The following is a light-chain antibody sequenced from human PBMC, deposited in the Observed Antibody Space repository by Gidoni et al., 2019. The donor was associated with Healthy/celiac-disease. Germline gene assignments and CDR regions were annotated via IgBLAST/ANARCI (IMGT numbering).Light chain of an antibody. V-gene: IGLV1-40*01. J-gene: IGLJ1*01. Sequence: QSLLTQTPSVSGAPGQRVTISCTGSSSNIGAGYDVHWYQQLPGTAPKLLLYGNSNRPSGVPDRFSGSKSGTSASLAITGLQAEDEAEYYCQSYDSSLSGSEVFGTGTKVTVL. CDR1: SSNIGAGYD. CDR3: QSYDSSLSGSEV. CDR2: GNS.